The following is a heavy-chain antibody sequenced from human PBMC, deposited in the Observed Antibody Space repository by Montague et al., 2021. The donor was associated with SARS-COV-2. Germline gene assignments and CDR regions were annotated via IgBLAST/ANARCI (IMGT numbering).Heavy chain of an antibody. J-gene: IGHJ3*02. CDR3: ARGPVPAAFDI. Sequence: SETLSLTCVVYGGSFSGYHWSWICQPPGKGQEWIGEINHNGSTTYTPFPTSRVTISIDTSTNQFSLTLNPVTAAATAVYYCARGPVPAAFDIWGQGTMVTVSS. V-gene: IGHV4-34*01. CDR1: GGSFSGYH. D-gene: IGHD2-2*01. CDR2: INHNGST.